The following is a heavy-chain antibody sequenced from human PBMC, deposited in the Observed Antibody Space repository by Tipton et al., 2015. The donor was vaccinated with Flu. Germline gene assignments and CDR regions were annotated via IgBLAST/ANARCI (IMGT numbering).Heavy chain of an antibody. D-gene: IGHD2-15*01. J-gene: IGHJ5*02. CDR3: ARAPGRPCSANACPNWFDP. V-gene: IGHV4-59*12. CDR1: GGSINDYY. CDR2: IFHSGTT. Sequence: TLSLTCTVSGGSINDYYWTWIRQPPGKGLEWIGSIFHSGTTYYNPSLKSRVTISVDTSKNQFSLKMSSVTAADTAVYYCARAPGRPCSANACPNWFDPCGQGTLVTVSS.